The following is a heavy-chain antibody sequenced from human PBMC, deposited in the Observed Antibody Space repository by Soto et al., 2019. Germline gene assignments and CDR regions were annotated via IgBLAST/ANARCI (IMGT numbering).Heavy chain of an antibody. J-gene: IGHJ4*02. D-gene: IGHD6-6*01. CDR1: GYIFSKYW. Sequence: GESLKISCKSSGYIFSKYWIGWVRQMPGKGLEWMGIIYPGDSDTRYSPSFQGQVTISADKSITTAYLQWRSLKASDTAIYYCVVYSSSSGRHFDYWGRGTLVTVSS. CDR2: IYPGDSDT. CDR3: VVYSSSSGRHFDY. V-gene: IGHV5-51*01.